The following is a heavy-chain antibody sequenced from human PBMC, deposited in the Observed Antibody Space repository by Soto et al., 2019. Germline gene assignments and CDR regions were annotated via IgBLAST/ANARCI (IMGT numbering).Heavy chain of an antibody. D-gene: IGHD3-22*01. CDR1: GGSISSGGYY. J-gene: IGHJ4*02. V-gene: IGHV4-31*03. CDR2: IYYSGST. Sequence: SEILSLTCTVSGGSISSGGYYWSWIRQHPGKGLEWIGYIYYSGSTYYNPSLKSRVTISVDTSKNQFSLKLSSVTAADTAVYYCARSYYYDSSGYYSPLFYWGQGTLVTVSS. CDR3: ARSYYYDSSGYYSPLFY.